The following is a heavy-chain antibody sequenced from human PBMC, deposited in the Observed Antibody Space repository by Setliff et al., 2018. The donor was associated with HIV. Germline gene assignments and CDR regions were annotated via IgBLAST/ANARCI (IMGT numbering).Heavy chain of an antibody. Sequence: HPGGSLRLSCAASGFTFSTYAMSWVRQAQGKGLVWVSTVTGRADSTYYSDSVKGRFTISRDNSKSTLYLQMNSLSAEDTAIYYCSKDTMVRGLIINFFDYWGQGTLVTVSS. V-gene: IGHV3-23*01. CDR1: GFTFSTYA. D-gene: IGHD3-10*01. CDR3: SKDTMVRGLIINFFDY. J-gene: IGHJ4*02. CDR2: VTGRADST.